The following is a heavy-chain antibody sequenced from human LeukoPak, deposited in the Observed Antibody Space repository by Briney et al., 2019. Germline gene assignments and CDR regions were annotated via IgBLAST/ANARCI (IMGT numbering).Heavy chain of an antibody. CDR1: GGSISSYY. Sequence: SETLSLTCTVSGGSISSYYWSWIRQPAGKGLEWIGRIYTSGSTNYNPSLKSRVTISVDKSKNQFSLKLRSVTAADTAVYYCARSLGIGYSSGWYGQNWFNPWGQGTLVTVSS. V-gene: IGHV4-4*07. CDR3: ARSLGIGYSSGWYGQNWFNP. D-gene: IGHD6-19*01. J-gene: IGHJ5*02. CDR2: IYTSGST.